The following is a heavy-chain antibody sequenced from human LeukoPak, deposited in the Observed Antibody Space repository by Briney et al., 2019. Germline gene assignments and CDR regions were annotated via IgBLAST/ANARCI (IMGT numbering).Heavy chain of an antibody. D-gene: IGHD3-22*01. CDR3: ARSSGMGTYYYDSSGYQVAFDI. V-gene: IGHV3-20*04. J-gene: IGHJ3*02. CDR1: GFTFDDYG. Sequence: GGSLRLSCAASGFTFDDYGMSWVRQAPGKGLEWVSGINWNGDSTGYADSVKGRFTISRDNAKNSLYLQMNSLRAEATALYYCARSSGMGTYYYDSSGYQVAFDIWGQGTMVTVSS. CDR2: INWNGDST.